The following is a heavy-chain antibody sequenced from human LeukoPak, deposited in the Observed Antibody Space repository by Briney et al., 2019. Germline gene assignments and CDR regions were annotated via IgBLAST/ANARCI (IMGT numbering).Heavy chain of an antibody. J-gene: IGHJ4*02. CDR1: GFTVSSNY. D-gene: IGHD3-10*01. CDR3: AKDRLPWVVRGAFDY. CDR2: ITPSGDIT. Sequence: PSESLSLSCAASGFTVSSNYLSWGRQGQGKGLEWVSGITPSGDITYYADSVKGRFTISRDNSKNTLYLQMNSLRAEDTAVYYCAKDRLPWVVRGAFDYWGQGTLVTVSS. V-gene: IGHV3-23*01.